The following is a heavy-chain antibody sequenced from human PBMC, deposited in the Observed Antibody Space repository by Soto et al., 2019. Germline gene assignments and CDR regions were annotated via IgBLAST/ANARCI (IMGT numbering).Heavy chain of an antibody. CDR3: ARFTEGQSLVLRGQGAMDY. CDR2: ISAYNGNT. D-gene: IGHD6-19*01. CDR1: GYTFTSYG. V-gene: IGHV1-18*01. Sequence: QVQLVQSGAEVKKPGASVKVSCKASGYTFTSYGISWVRQAPGQGLEWMGWISAYNGNTNYAQKLQGRVTMTTDTSTSTAYMELRSLRSDDTAVYYGARFTEGQSLVLRGQGAMDYWGQGTLVTVSS. J-gene: IGHJ4*02.